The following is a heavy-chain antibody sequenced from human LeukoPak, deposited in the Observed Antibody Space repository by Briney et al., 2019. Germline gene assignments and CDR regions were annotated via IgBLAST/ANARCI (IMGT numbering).Heavy chain of an antibody. CDR1: GGTFISYA. Sequence: GASVKVSCKASGGTFISYAISWVRQAPGQGREWMGRIIPILGIANYAQKFQGRVTITADKSTSTAYMELSSLRSEDTAVYYCARLASGAGTGTFDYWGQGTLVTVSS. V-gene: IGHV1-69*04. CDR3: ARLASGAGTGTFDY. CDR2: IIPILGIA. J-gene: IGHJ4*02. D-gene: IGHD6-19*01.